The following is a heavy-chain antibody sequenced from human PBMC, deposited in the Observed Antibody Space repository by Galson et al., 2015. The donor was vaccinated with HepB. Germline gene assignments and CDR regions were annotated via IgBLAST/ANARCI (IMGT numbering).Heavy chain of an antibody. CDR2: ISSSSSYI. D-gene: IGHD4-17*01. V-gene: IGHV3-21*01. J-gene: IGHJ4*02. CDR3: ARVWRGGDYYFDY. CDR1: GITFSSYS. Sequence: SLRLSCAASGITFSSYSMNWVRQAPGKGLEWVSSISSSSSYIYYADSVKGRFTISRDNAKNSLYLQMNSLRAEDTAVYYCARVWRGGDYYFDYWGQGTLVTVSS.